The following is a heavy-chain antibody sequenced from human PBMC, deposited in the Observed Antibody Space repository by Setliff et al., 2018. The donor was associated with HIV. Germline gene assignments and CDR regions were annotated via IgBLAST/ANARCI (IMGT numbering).Heavy chain of an antibody. CDR3: ARRSSTGFSSGSFDY. Sequence: PGESLKISCKTSGSSFSTYWVGWVRQMPGKGLEWLGILYFGDSDVRYNPSFQGQVTISVDKSISTAYLQLRSLKASDTAMFYCARRSSTGFSSGSFDYWGQGTLVTVSS. V-gene: IGHV5-51*01. J-gene: IGHJ4*02. CDR1: GSSFSTYW. CDR2: LYFGDSDV. D-gene: IGHD6-19*01.